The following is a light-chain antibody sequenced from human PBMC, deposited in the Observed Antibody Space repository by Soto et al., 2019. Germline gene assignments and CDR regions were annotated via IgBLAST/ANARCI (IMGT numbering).Light chain of an antibody. V-gene: IGKV3-11*01. CDR3: QQFSSYPLT. CDR1: QSVNSY. Sequence: EIGLTQSPATLSLSPGERATLSCRASQSVNSYLAWYQQKLGQAPRLLIYDTSNRATGIPDRFSGGGSGTDFTLTISRLEPEDFAVYYCQQFSSYPLTFGGGTKVDIK. J-gene: IGKJ4*01. CDR2: DTS.